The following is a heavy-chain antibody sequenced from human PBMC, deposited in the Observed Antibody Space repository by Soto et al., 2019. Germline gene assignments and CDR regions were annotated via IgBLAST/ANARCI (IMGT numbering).Heavy chain of an antibody. Sequence: QVQVVESGGGVVQPGRSLRLSCAASGFIFSSYAIHWVRQTPGKGLEWVSFISYDGDNKYYTDSVKGRFTISRDNSKNTVYLQMSSLRDEDTAVYYCARESGFCITTSCSVSYYFYGMDVWGQGTTVTVSS. CDR2: ISYDGDNK. J-gene: IGHJ6*02. CDR1: GFIFSSYA. D-gene: IGHD2-2*01. V-gene: IGHV3-30*04. CDR3: ARESGFCITTSCSVSYYFYGMDV.